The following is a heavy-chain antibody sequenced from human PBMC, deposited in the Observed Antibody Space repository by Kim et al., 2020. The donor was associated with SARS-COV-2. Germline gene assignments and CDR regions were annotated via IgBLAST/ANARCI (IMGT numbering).Heavy chain of an antibody. J-gene: IGHJ4*02. D-gene: IGHD3-10*01. Sequence: SYNPSLKSRVTISVDTSKNQFSLKLSSVTAADTAVYYCARDRGYYGSFDYWGQGTLVTVSS. V-gene: IGHV4-31*02. CDR3: ARDRGYYGSFDY.